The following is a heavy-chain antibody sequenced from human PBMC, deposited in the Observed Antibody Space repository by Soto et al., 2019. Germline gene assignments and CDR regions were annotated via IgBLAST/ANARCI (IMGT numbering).Heavy chain of an antibody. J-gene: IGHJ6*02. CDR2: ISGSGGST. Sequence: GGSLRLSCAASGFTFSSYAMSWVRQAPGKGLEWVSAISGSGGSTYYADSVTGRFTISRDNSKNTLYLQMNSLRAEDTAVYYCAKVVSLYCSGGSCSPLTYYYYGMDVWGQGTTVTVSS. V-gene: IGHV3-23*01. D-gene: IGHD2-15*01. CDR3: AKVVSLYCSGGSCSPLTYYYYGMDV. CDR1: GFTFSSYA.